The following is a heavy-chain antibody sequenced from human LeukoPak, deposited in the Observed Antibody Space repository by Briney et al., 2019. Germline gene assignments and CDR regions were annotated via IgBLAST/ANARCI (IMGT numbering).Heavy chain of an antibody. CDR3: ARESLVYDFWSGYRTDFFDY. Sequence: GGSLRLSCAASGFTFSSYGMHWVRQAPGKGLEWVAVIWYDGSNKYYADSVKGRFTISRDNSKNTLYLQMNSLRAEDTAVYYCARESLVYDFWSGYRTDFFDYWGQGTLVTVSS. D-gene: IGHD3-3*01. J-gene: IGHJ4*02. CDR1: GFTFSSYG. V-gene: IGHV3-33*01. CDR2: IWYDGSNK.